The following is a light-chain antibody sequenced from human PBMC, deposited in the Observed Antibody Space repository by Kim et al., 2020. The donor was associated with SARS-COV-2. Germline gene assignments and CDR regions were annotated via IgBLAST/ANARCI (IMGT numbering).Light chain of an antibody. CDR1: TGAVTRGHW. J-gene: IGLJ2*01. V-gene: IGLV7-46*01. Sequence: PGGTAPLTCGYSTGAVTRGHWPYWFQQKPGQAPKTLIYNTDNRHSWTPARFSGSLLGGKAALTLSGAQPEDEADYFCLITFSVTRIFGGGTQLTVL. CDR2: NTD. CDR3: LITFSVTRI.